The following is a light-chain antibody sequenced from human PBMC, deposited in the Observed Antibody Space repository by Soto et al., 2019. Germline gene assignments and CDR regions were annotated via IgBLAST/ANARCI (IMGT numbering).Light chain of an antibody. CDR2: AAS. Sequence: DIQMTQSPSAMSASVGDRVTITCRASQGSTNYLAWFQQKPGKAPKRLIYAASSLESGVPSRFSGSGSGTEFTLTISGLQAEDFATYYCLQHGTYPFTFGQATKLEI. CDR3: LQHGTYPFT. CDR1: QGSTNY. V-gene: IGKV1-17*03. J-gene: IGKJ2*01.